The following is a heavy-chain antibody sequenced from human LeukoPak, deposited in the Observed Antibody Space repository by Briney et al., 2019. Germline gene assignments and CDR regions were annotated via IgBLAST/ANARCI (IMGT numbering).Heavy chain of an antibody. D-gene: IGHD6-13*01. J-gene: IGHJ6*03. Sequence: SETLSLTCTVSGGSISSSSYYWDWIRQPPGKGLEWIGSIYYSGSTYYNPSLKSRVTISVDTSKNQFSLKLSSVTAADTAVYYCARAARWSSSWYSFDYYYYYYMDVWGKGTTVTVSS. CDR1: GGSISSSSYY. CDR2: IYYSGST. V-gene: IGHV4-39*07. CDR3: ARAARWSSSWYSFDYYYYYYMDV.